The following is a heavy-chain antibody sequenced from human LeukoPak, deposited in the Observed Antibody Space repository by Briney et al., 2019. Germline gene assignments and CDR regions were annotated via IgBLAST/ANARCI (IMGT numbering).Heavy chain of an antibody. CDR1: GGSISSYY. J-gene: IGHJ4*02. CDR3: ARGLPYSSGWYGY. V-gene: IGHV4-59*01. D-gene: IGHD6-19*01. CDR2: IYYSGST. Sequence: TPSETLSLTCTVSGGSISSYYWSWIRQPPGKGLEWIGYIYYSGSTNYNPSLKSRVTISVDTSKNQFSLKLSSMTAADAAVYYCARGLPYSSGWYGYWGQGTLVTVSS.